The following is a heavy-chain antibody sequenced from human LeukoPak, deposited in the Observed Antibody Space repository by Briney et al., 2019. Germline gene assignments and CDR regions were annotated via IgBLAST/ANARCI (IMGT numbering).Heavy chain of an antibody. CDR1: GFTFSSNA. D-gene: IGHD1-26*01. CDR3: AKDPWVSGSYGGYFDY. V-gene: IGHV3-23*01. Sequence: PGGSLRLSWAASGFTFSSNAMRWVRQAPGKGLEWVSTISGTGGRTYYADSVKGHLTISRDTSKNPVDLQMNSLRAKDTAIYYCAKDPWVSGSYGGYFDYWGQGTVVSVSS. CDR2: ISGTGGRT. J-gene: IGHJ4*02.